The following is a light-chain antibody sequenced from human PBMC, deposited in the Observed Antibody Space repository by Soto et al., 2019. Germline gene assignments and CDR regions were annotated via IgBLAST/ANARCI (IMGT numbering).Light chain of an antibody. CDR3: QQYNGT. J-gene: IGKJ1*01. Sequence: DIQMTQSPSTLSASVGDRVTITCRASQTISNWLAWYQQKAGKAPKLLIYKASSLEGGVPSRFSGSGSGTEFTLTISSLQPDDFATYYCQQYNGTFGQGTKLEIQ. V-gene: IGKV1-5*03. CDR1: QTISNW. CDR2: KAS.